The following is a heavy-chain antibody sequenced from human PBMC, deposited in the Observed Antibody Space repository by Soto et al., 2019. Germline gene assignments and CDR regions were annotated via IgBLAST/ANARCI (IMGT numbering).Heavy chain of an antibody. CDR2: IYYSGST. V-gene: IGHV4-61*08. CDR3: VRQYSGECRGTLCHPAFGV. J-gene: IGHJ3*01. CDR1: GGTGRGGVYY. D-gene: IGHD4-17*01. Sequence: LEPMCHTYSVAGGTGRGGVYYWVCVRQHPGKGLEWIGYIYYSGSTNYNPSLENRVTMSLATSKNQFSLRLRSVTAADTAVYYCVRQYSGECRGTLCHPAFGVWGQGTMVTVSS.